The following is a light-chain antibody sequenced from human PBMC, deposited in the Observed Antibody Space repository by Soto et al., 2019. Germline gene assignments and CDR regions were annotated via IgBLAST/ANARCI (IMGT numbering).Light chain of an antibody. Sequence: DIQMTQSPSSLSASVGDRVTITCRASQTFNLYLNWYHQRPGNAPRLLVYGASRLQSGVPSRFSGSGSGTDFTLTISSLQPEDFATYYCQQSYTAPVTFGGGTKVDI. CDR2: GAS. CDR1: QTFNLY. J-gene: IGKJ4*01. CDR3: QQSYTAPVT. V-gene: IGKV1-39*01.